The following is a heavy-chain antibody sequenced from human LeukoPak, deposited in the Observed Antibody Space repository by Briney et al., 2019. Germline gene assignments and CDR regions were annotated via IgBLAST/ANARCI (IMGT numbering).Heavy chain of an antibody. CDR1: GFTFSTYG. J-gene: IGHJ3*02. V-gene: IGHV3-48*01. CDR3: ARVRSSYYYESSGYYHYDAFDI. CDR2: IDSSSGTI. Sequence: GGSLRLSCAASGFTFSTYGMSWVRQAPGKGLEWVSYIDSSSGTIYYADSVRGRFTISGDNAKNSLYLQMNSLRAEDTAVYYCARVRSSYYYESSGYYHYDAFDIWGQGTMVTVSS. D-gene: IGHD3-22*01.